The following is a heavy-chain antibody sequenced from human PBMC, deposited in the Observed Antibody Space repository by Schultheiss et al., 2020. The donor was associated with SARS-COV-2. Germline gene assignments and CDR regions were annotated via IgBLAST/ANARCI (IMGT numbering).Heavy chain of an antibody. V-gene: IGHV4-59*08. J-gene: IGHJ4*02. Sequence: GSLRLSCTVSGGSISSYYWSWIRQPPGKGLEWIGYIYYSGSTYYNPSLKSRVTISVDTSKNQFSLKLSSVTAADTAVYYCARHEPATTVTTPKEDWGQGTLVTVSS. CDR3: ARHEPATTVTTPKED. CDR2: IYYSGST. D-gene: IGHD4-17*01. CDR1: GGSISSYY.